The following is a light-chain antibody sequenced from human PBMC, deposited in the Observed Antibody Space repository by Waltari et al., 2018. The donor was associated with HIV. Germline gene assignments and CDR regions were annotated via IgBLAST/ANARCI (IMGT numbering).Light chain of an antibody. CDR3: QSFDRHTEVV. Sequence: FMLTQPHSVSESPGKTVTISCTRSSGSIADYFVQWYQQRPGSSPTTVIYEHDQRPSGVPERFSGSIDISSNSASLIISGLKTEDEAEYFCQSFDRHTEVVFGGGTKLTVL. V-gene: IGLV6-57*01. J-gene: IGLJ2*01. CDR1: SGSIADYF. CDR2: EHD.